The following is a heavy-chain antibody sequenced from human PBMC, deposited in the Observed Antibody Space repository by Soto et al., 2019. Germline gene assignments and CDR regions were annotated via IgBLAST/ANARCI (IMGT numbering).Heavy chain of an antibody. V-gene: IGHV3-30*18. Sequence: GGSLRLSCAASGFTFSSYGMHWVLQGPGKWLEWVAVISYDGSNKYYADSVKGRFTISRDNSKNTLYMQMNSLRAEQTAVYYCAKEIMPGEYYYGMDVWGQGTTVTVSS. CDR2: ISYDGSNK. J-gene: IGHJ6*02. CDR3: AKEIMPGEYYYGMDV. CDR1: GFTFSSYG. D-gene: IGHD3-10*01.